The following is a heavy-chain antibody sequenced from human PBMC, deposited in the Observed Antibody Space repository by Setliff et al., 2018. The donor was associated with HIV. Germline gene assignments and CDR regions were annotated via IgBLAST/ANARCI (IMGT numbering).Heavy chain of an antibody. CDR3: ARAPTGVTNAFDI. D-gene: IGHD2-8*02. V-gene: IGHV4-59*08. Sequence: SETLSLTCTVSGGSISSHYWSWIRQPPGKGLEWIGSIYYSGSTNYNPSLKGRVTISVDTSKNQFSLRLSSVTAADTAVYYCARAPTGVTNAFDIWGQGTMVTVSS. CDR1: GGSISSHY. J-gene: IGHJ3*02. CDR2: IYYSGST.